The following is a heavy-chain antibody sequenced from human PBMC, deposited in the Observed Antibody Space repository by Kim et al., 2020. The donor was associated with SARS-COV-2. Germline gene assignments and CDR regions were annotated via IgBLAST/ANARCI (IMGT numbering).Heavy chain of an antibody. Sequence: SVKGRFTISRENAKNSLYLQMNSLRAGDTAVYYCARGIAAAGNKYNWFDPWGQGTLVTVSS. CDR3: ARGIAAAGNKYNWFDP. D-gene: IGHD6-13*01. V-gene: IGHV3-13*01. J-gene: IGHJ5*02.